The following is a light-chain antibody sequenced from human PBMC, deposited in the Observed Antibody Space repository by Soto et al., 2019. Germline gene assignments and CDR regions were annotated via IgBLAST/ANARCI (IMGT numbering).Light chain of an antibody. CDR1: QDIRND. CDR3: LQHNTYPFT. J-gene: IGKJ4*01. Sequence: DIQMTQSPSSLSASVGDRVTITCRASQDIRNDVGWYQQKAGKAPNRLIFAASSLHSGVPSRFSGSRSGTEFTLTIASLQPEDFATYYCLQHNTYPFTFGAGTKVDIK. V-gene: IGKV1-17*01. CDR2: AAS.